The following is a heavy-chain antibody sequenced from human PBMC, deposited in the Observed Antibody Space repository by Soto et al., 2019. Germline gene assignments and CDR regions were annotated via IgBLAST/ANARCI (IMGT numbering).Heavy chain of an antibody. CDR2: ISYDGSNK. J-gene: IGHJ4*02. CDR3: ASEEAARYYFDY. V-gene: IGHV3-30-3*01. D-gene: IGHD6-6*01. CDR1: GFTFSSYA. Sequence: GGSLRLSCAASGFTFSSYAMHWVRQAPGKGLEWVAVISYDGSNKYYADSVKGRFTISRDNSKNTLYLQMSSLRAEDTAVYYCASEEAARYYFDYWSQGTLVTVSS.